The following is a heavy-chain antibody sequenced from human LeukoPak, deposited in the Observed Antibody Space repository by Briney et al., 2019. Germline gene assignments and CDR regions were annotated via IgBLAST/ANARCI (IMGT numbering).Heavy chain of an antibody. Sequence: SETLSLTCTVSGGSISSGSYYWSWIRQPAGKGLEWIGRIYTSGSTNYNPSLKSRATISVDTSKNQFSLKLSSVTAADTAVYYCARHRIAAAGTLFDYWGQGTLVTVSS. D-gene: IGHD6-13*01. CDR2: IYTSGST. J-gene: IGHJ4*02. V-gene: IGHV4-61*02. CDR3: ARHRIAAAGTLFDY. CDR1: GGSISSGSYY.